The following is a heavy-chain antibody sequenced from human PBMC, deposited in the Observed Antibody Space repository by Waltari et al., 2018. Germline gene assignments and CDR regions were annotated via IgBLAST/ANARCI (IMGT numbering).Heavy chain of an antibody. D-gene: IGHD2-15*01. Sequence: EVQLVESGGGLVKPGGSLRLSCAASGFTFSSYSMHWVRQAPGKGLEWVSSISSSSSYIYYADSVKGRFTISRDNAKNSLYLQMNSLRAEDTAVYYCARDSPSYCSGGSCYSGAYFDYWGQGTLVTVSS. CDR3: ARDSPSYCSGGSCYSGAYFDY. J-gene: IGHJ4*02. CDR1: GFTFSSYS. CDR2: ISSSSSYI. V-gene: IGHV3-21*01.